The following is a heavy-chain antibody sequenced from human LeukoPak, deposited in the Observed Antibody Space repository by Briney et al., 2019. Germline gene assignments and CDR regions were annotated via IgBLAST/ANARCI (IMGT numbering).Heavy chain of an antibody. D-gene: IGHD6-19*01. J-gene: IGHJ4*02. V-gene: IGHV1-2*02. CDR2: ISPNSGDT. Sequence: GAPVKVSCKASGYTLTGYYMHRVRQAPGQGVEWMGWISPNSGDTNYAQKFQGRVTMTRDTSISTAYMELSRLRSDDTAVYYCATYSSAWSYFDYWGQGTLVSVSS. CDR1: GYTLTGYY. CDR3: ATYSSAWSYFDY.